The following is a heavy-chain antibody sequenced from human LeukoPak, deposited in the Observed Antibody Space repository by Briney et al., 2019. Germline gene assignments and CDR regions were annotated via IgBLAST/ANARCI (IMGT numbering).Heavy chain of an antibody. CDR3: ARVGSRYGMDV. J-gene: IGHJ6*02. V-gene: IGHV4-30-2*01. CDR1: GGSISSGGYS. CDR2: IYHSGST. Sequence: SQTLSLTCAVSGGSISSGGYSWSWIRQPPGKGLEWIGYIYHSGSTYYNPSLKSRVTISVDRSKNQFSLKLSSVTAADTAVCYCARVGSRYGMDVWGQGTTVTVSS. D-gene: IGHD3-10*01.